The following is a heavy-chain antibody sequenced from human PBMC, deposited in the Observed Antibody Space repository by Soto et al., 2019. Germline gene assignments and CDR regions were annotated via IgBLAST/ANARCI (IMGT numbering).Heavy chain of an antibody. CDR1: GGTFNSNA. CDR2: LAVILGTP. V-gene: IGHV1-69*01. J-gene: IGHJ4*02. CDR3: ASGYYDSSGYSIDY. D-gene: IGHD3-22*01. Sequence: QVQLMQSGSEVKKPGSSVKISCKAFGGTFNSNAFSWVRQVPGQGLEWMGGLAVILGTPNYAQKFQGRVTLSADETTMTAYMEVTSLTSEDTAVYYCASGYYDSSGYSIDYWGQGTQITVSS.